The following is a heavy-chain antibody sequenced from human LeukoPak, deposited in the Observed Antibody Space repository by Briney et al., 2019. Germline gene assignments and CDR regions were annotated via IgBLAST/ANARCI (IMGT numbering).Heavy chain of an antibody. Sequence: PGGSLRLSCAASGFTFSSYEMNWVRQAPGKGLEWVSYISSSGSTIYYADSVKGRFTISRDNAKNSQYLQMNSLRAEDTAVYYCARNGGSMIVVVIKHYYYYGMDVWGQGTTVTVSS. D-gene: IGHD3-22*01. CDR3: ARNGGSMIVVVIKHYYYYGMDV. CDR2: ISSSGSTI. CDR1: GFTFSSYE. J-gene: IGHJ6*02. V-gene: IGHV3-48*03.